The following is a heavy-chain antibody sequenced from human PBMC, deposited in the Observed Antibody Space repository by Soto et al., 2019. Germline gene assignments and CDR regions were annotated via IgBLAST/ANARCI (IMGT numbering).Heavy chain of an antibody. V-gene: IGHV3-30-3*01. CDR2: ISYDGSNK. Sequence: PGGSLRLSCAASGFTFSSYAMHWVRQAPGKGLEWVAVISYDGSNKYYADSVKGRFTISRDNSKNTLYLQMNSLRAEDTAVYYCAREGGATSFDFDYWGQGTLVTVSS. CDR1: GFTFSSYA. CDR3: AREGGATSFDFDY. D-gene: IGHD1-26*01. J-gene: IGHJ4*02.